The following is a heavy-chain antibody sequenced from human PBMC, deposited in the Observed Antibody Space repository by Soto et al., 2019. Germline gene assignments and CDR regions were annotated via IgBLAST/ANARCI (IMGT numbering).Heavy chain of an antibody. CDR2: IIPIFGTA. D-gene: IGHD3-10*01. CDR1: GYTFTSYG. CDR3: ARENRITMVRGAHPFGMDV. V-gene: IGHV1-69*13. Sequence: SVKVSCKASGYTFTSYGISWVRQAPGQGLEWMGGIIPIFGTANYAQKFQGRVTVTADESTSTAYMELSSLRSEDTAVYYCARENRITMVRGAHPFGMDVWGQGTTVTVSS. J-gene: IGHJ6*02.